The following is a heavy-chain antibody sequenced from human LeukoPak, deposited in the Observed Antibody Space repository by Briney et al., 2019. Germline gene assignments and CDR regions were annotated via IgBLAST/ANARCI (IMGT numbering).Heavy chain of an antibody. Sequence: ASVKVSCKVSGYTLTELSMHWVRQAPGKGLEWMGGFDPEDGETIYAQTFQGRVTMTEDTSTDTAYMELSSLRSEDTAVYYCATVVPAAMVGGIFDYWGQGTLVTVSS. CDR3: ATVVPAAMVGGIFDY. CDR2: FDPEDGET. J-gene: IGHJ4*02. V-gene: IGHV1-24*01. CDR1: GYTLTELS. D-gene: IGHD2-2*01.